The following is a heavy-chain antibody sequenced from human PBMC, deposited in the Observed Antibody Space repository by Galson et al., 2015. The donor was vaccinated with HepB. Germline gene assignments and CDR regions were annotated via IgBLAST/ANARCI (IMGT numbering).Heavy chain of an antibody. Sequence: SLRLSCAASGFPFNNAWMTWVRQAPGRGLEWVGRIKSKTDGETTDYAAPVKGRFTISRDDSKNSLYLHTNSLKTEDTAVYYCTTDVYYSTYWSWLDPWGQGTLVTVSS. V-gene: IGHV3-15*01. J-gene: IGHJ5*02. D-gene: IGHD2-8*02. CDR1: GFPFNNAW. CDR3: TTDVYYSTYWSWLDP. CDR2: IKSKTDGETT.